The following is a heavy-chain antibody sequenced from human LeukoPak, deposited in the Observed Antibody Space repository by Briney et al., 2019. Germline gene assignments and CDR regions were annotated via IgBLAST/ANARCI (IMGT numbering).Heavy chain of an antibody. D-gene: IGHD2-2*01. Sequence: SVKVSCKASGGTFSSYAISWVRQAPGQGLEWMGGIIPIFGTANYAQKFQGRVTITADESTSTAYMELSSLRSEHTAVYYCARSAARRLYYYYMDVWGKGTTVTVSS. V-gene: IGHV1-69*13. CDR2: IIPIFGTA. CDR1: GGTFSSYA. CDR3: ARSAARRLYYYYMDV. J-gene: IGHJ6*03.